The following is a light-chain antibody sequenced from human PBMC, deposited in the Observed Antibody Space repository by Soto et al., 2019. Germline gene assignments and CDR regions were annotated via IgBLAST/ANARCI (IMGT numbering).Light chain of an antibody. CDR1: SSDVGGYNY. V-gene: IGLV2-14*01. CDR3: SSYTSSSTLG. J-gene: IGLJ1*01. CDR2: EVS. Sequence: SVLTQPASVSGSPGQSITISCTGTSSDVGGYNYVSWYQQYPGKAPKLMIYEVSNRPSGVSNRFSGSKSGNTASPTISGLQAEDEADYYCSSYTSSSTLGFGSGTKVTVL.